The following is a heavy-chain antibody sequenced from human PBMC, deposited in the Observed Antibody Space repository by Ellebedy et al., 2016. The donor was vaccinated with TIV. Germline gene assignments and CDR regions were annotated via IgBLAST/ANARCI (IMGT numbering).Heavy chain of an antibody. V-gene: IGHV3-7*01. J-gene: IGHJ4*02. CDR3: AREAISDARSGYYFDY. CDR2: IKQGGSEK. Sequence: GESLKISCAASGFTFSDYCLSSVRQAPGKGLQWVANIKQGGSEKHYVDSVKGRFTISRDNAQSSLYLQVNGLRAEDTAVYYCAREAISDARSGYYFDYWGQGTLVTVSS. CDR1: GFTFSDYC. D-gene: IGHD3-22*01.